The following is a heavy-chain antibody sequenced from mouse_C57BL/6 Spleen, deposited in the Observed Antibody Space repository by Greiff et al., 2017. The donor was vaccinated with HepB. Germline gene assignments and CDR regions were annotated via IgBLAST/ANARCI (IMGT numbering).Heavy chain of an antibody. J-gene: IGHJ4*01. CDR2: ISDGGSYT. D-gene: IGHD2-5*01. Sequence: EVKVVESGGGLVKPGGSLKLSCAASGFTFSSYAMSWVRQTPEKRLEWVATISDGGSYTYYPDNVKGRFTISRDNAKNNLYLQMSHLKSEDTAMYYCGRDPYYSNYDYYAMDYWGQGTSVTVSS. CDR3: GRDPYYSNYDYYAMDY. CDR1: GFTFSSYA. V-gene: IGHV5-4*01.